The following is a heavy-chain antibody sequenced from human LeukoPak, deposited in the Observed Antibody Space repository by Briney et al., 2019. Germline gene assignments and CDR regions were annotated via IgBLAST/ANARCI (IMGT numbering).Heavy chain of an antibody. Sequence: PSETLSLTCTVSGGSISSYYWSWIRQPAGKGLEWIGRIYTSGSTNYNPSLKSRVTISVDTSKNQFSLKLSSVTAADTAVYYCARSGYDFWSDYFDYWGQGTLVTVSS. D-gene: IGHD3-3*01. CDR1: GGSISSYY. CDR3: ARSGYDFWSDYFDY. J-gene: IGHJ4*02. CDR2: IYTSGST. V-gene: IGHV4-4*07.